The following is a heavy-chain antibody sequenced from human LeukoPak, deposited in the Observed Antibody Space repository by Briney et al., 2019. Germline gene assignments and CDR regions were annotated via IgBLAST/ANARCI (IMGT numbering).Heavy chain of an antibody. J-gene: IGHJ4*02. CDR1: GFTFSSYW. Sequence: GGSLRLSGAASGFTFSSYWMSWVRQAPGKGLERVAHMNQDGSERYYVDSVRGRFTTSRDNDKNSLYLQMNSLRAEDTAVYYCATTVAGYPDDYFDYWGQGTLVTVSS. CDR2: MNQDGSER. CDR3: ATTVAGYPDDYFDY. V-gene: IGHV3-7*01. D-gene: IGHD6-19*01.